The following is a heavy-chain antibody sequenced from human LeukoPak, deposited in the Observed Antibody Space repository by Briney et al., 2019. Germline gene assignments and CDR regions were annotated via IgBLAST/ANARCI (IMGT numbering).Heavy chain of an antibody. D-gene: IGHD6-13*01. V-gene: IGHV4-39*01. CDR3: ARRYSSSWYVWFDP. CDR2: IYYSGST. CDR1: GGSISSSSYY. J-gene: IGHJ5*02. Sequence: SETLSLTRTVSGGSISSSSYYWGWIRQPPGKGLEWIGSIYYSGSTYYNPSLKSRVTISVDTSKNQFSLKLSSVTAADTAVYYCARRYSSSWYVWFDPWGQGTLVTVSS.